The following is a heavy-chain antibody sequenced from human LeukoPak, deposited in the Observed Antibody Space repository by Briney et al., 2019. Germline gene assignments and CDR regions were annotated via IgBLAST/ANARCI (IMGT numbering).Heavy chain of an antibody. CDR2: FYYSGST. CDR1: GGSISSYY. D-gene: IGHD6-19*01. Sequence: SETLSLTCTVSGGSISSYYWSWIRQPPGKGLEWIGYFYYSGSTNYNPSLKGRVTISVDTSKNQFSLKLSSVTAADTAVYYCARGAGWYMNYYYYGMDVWGQGTTVTVSS. V-gene: IGHV4-59*01. J-gene: IGHJ6*02. CDR3: ARGAGWYMNYYYYGMDV.